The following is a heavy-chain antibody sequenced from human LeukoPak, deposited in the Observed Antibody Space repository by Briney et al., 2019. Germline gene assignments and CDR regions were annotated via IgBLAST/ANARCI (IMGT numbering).Heavy chain of an antibody. Sequence: ASVTVSFKASGYTFTNYDIHWVRQAAGQGRAGMGWMNPNSGNTGYAQKLQGRGTMTRNTSISTAYMELSSLRSEDTAVYYCARPRRGGYEADYWGQGNLVTVSS. J-gene: IGHJ4*02. CDR1: GYTFTNYD. D-gene: IGHD5-12*01. CDR3: ARPRRGGYEADY. V-gene: IGHV1-8*01. CDR2: MNPNSGNT.